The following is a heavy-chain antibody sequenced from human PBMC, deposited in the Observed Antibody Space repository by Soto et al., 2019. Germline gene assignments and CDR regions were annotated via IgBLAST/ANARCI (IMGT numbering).Heavy chain of an antibody. D-gene: IGHD6-13*01. J-gene: IGHJ6*02. CDR2: IDPSDSYT. CDR1: GYSFTSYW. Sequence: GESLKISCKGSGYSFTSYWISWVRQMPGRGLEWMGRIDPSDSYTNYSPSFQGHVTISADKSISTAYLQCSSLKASDTAMYYCARLAAAAVIRYSMDDWGQGSTITVSS. V-gene: IGHV5-10-1*01. CDR3: ARLAAAAVIRYSMDD.